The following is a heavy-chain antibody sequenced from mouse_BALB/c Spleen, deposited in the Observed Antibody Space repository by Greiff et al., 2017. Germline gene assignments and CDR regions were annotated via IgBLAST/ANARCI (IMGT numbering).Heavy chain of an antibody. CDR3: AKFSDYYGSSP. CDR2: ISYSGST. V-gene: IGHV3-2*02. Sequence: VQLQQSGPGLVKPSQSLSLTCTVTGYSITSDYAWNWIRQFPGNKLEWMGYISYSGSTSYNPSLKSRISITRDTSKNQFFLQLNSVTTEDTATYYCAKFSDYYGSSPWGQGTLVTVSA. D-gene: IGHD1-1*01. CDR1: GYSITSDYA. J-gene: IGHJ3*01.